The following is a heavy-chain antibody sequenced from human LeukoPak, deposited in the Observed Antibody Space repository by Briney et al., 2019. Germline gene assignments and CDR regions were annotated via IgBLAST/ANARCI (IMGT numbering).Heavy chain of an antibody. CDR1: GFTFSSYA. J-gene: IGHJ6*03. CDR2: ISYDGSNK. V-gene: IGHV3-30*04. D-gene: IGHD6-13*01. Sequence: PGRSLRLSCAASGFTFSSYAMHWVRQAPGKGLEWAAVISYDGSNKYYADSVKGRFTISRDNSKNTLYLQMNSLRAEDTAVYYCARDLSAIAAAPYYMGVWGKGTTVTVSS. CDR3: ARDLSAIAAAPYYMGV.